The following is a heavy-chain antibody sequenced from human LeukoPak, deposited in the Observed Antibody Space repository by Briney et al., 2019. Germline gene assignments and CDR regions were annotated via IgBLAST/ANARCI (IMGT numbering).Heavy chain of an antibody. J-gene: IGHJ6*02. CDR1: GYTLTELS. D-gene: IGHD3-22*01. Sequence: ASVKVSCKVSGYTLTELSMHWVRQAPGKGLEWMGGFDPEDGETIYAQKFQGRVTMTEDTSTSTAYMELRSLRSDDTAVYYCARSITMIAPEDVWGQGTTVTVSS. V-gene: IGHV1-24*01. CDR3: ARSITMIAPEDV. CDR2: FDPEDGET.